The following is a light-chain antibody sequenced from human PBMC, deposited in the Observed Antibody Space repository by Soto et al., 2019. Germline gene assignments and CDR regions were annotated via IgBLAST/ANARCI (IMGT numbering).Light chain of an antibody. CDR2: EDK. V-gene: IGLV6-57*01. CDR3: QSYDSSSVV. Sequence: NFMLTQVHSVSESPGKTVTISCTRSSGSIAANYVQWYQQRPGSSPTTVIYEDKQRPSGVPDRFSGSIDSSSNSASLTISGLKTEDEADYYCQSYDSSSVVFGGGTKLTVL. CDR1: SGSIAANY. J-gene: IGLJ2*01.